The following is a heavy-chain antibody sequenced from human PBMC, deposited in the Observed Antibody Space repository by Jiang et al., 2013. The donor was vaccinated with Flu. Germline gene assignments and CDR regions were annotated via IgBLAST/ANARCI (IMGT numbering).Heavy chain of an antibody. J-gene: IGHJ4*02. Sequence: GSGLVKPSETLSLTCTVSGGSISSSSYYWGWIRQPPGKGLEWIGSIYYSGSTYYNPSLKSRVTISVDTSKNQFSLKLSSVTAADTAVYYCASTTNYDILTGYLYWGQGTLVTVSS. D-gene: IGHD3-9*01. CDR3: ASTTNYDILTGYLY. CDR1: GGSISSSSYY. CDR2: IYYSGST. V-gene: IGHV4-39*07.